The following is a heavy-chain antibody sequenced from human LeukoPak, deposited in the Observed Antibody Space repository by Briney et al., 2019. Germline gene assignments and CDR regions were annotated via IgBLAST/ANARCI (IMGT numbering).Heavy chain of an antibody. CDR1: GFTFSSYS. D-gene: IGHD3-3*01. Sequence: GGSLRLSCAASGFTFSSYSMNWVRQAPGKGLEWVSSISSSSSYIYYADSVKGRFTISRDNAKNSLYLQMNSLRAEDTAVYYCARDSITIFGTEEHDWFDPWGQGTLVTVSS. V-gene: IGHV3-21*01. CDR3: ARDSITIFGTEEHDWFDP. J-gene: IGHJ5*02. CDR2: ISSSSSYI.